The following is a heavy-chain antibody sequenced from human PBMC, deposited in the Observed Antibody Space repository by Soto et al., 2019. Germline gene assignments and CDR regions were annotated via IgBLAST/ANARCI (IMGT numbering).Heavy chain of an antibody. J-gene: IGHJ4*02. Sequence: QVQLVQSGAEVQKPGSSVKVSCKASGGTFSSYAISWVRQAPGQGLEWMGGIIPIFGTANYAQKFQGRVTITADESTSTAYMELSSLRSEDTAVYYCARLLYCGGDCYLFDYWGQGTLVTVSS. V-gene: IGHV1-69*01. D-gene: IGHD2-21*02. CDR1: GGTFSSYA. CDR2: IIPIFGTA. CDR3: ARLLYCGGDCYLFDY.